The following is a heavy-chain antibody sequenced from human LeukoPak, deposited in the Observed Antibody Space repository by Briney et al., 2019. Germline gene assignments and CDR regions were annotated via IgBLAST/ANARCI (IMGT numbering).Heavy chain of an antibody. CDR3: ARDFRDCSSTSCYGDALDI. CDR2: IKQDGSEK. J-gene: IGHJ3*02. CDR1: GFTSSSYW. V-gene: IGHV3-7*03. Sequence: PGGSLRLSCAASGFTSSSYWMSWVRQAPGKGLEWVANIKQDGSEKYYVDSVKGRFTISRDNAKNSLYLQMNSLRAEDTAVYYCARDFRDCSSTSCYGDALDIWGQGTMVTVSS. D-gene: IGHD2-2*01.